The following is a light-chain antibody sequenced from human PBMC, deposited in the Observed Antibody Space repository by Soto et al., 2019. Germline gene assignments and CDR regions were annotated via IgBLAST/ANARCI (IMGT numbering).Light chain of an antibody. Sequence: DIPMTQSPSTLAASLGDRVTITCRASQSISSWLAWYQQKPGKAPKLLIYRASSLESGVPSRFSGSGSGTEFTLTISSLQPDDFATYYCQQYRTFGQGTKVDI. CDR2: RAS. CDR3: QQYRT. V-gene: IGKV1-5*03. J-gene: IGKJ2*01. CDR1: QSISSW.